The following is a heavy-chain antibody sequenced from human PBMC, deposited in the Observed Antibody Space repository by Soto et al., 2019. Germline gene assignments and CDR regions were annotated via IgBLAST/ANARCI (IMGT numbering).Heavy chain of an antibody. CDR2: IYHSGST. D-gene: IGHD3-10*01. CDR1: GGSISSSNW. Sequence: SETLSLTCAVSGGSISSSNWWSWVRQPPGKGLEWIGEIYHSGSTNYNPSLKSRVTISVDKSKNQFSLKLSSVTAADTAVYYCARANYGSGSNFDYWGQGTLVTVSS. J-gene: IGHJ4*02. CDR3: ARANYGSGSNFDY. V-gene: IGHV4-4*02.